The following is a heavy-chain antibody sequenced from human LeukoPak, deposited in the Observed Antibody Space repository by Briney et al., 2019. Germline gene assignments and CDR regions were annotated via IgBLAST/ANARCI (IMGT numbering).Heavy chain of an antibody. CDR1: GGSISSSSYY. CDR2: TYYSGST. CDR3: AKSTGTTEFDY. Sequence: SETLSLTCTVSGGSISSSSYYWGWIRQPPGKGLEWIGSTYYSGSTYYYPSLKSRVTISVDTSKNQFSLRLSSVTAADTAVYYCAKSTGTTEFDYWGQGTLVTVSS. D-gene: IGHD4-17*01. J-gene: IGHJ4*02. V-gene: IGHV4-39*01.